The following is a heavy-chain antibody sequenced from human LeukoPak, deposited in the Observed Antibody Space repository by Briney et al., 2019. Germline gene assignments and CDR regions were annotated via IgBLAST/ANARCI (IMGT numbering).Heavy chain of an antibody. J-gene: IGHJ2*01. Sequence: HPGGSLRLSCAASRFSFSTYPMGWVRRAPGKGLEWVSGISASGDVTFHADPVKGRFTISRDNSRNTLYLQMNSLRAEDTAVYYCAAAYCGGDCYSGAYWYFDLWGRGTLVTVSS. CDR2: ISASGDVT. V-gene: IGHV3-23*01. D-gene: IGHD2-21*02. CDR3: AAAYCGGDCYSGAYWYFDL. CDR1: RFSFSTYP.